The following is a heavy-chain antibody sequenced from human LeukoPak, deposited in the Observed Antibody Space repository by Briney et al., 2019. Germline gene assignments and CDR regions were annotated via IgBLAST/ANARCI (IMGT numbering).Heavy chain of an antibody. CDR1: GGPFSGYY. CDR3: ARGYKGSIAARFSWFDP. V-gene: IGHV4-34*01. D-gene: IGHD6-6*01. Sequence: SETLSLTCAVYGGPFSGYYWSWIRQPPGKGLEWIGEINHSGSTNYNPSLKSRVTISVDTSKNQFSLKLSSVTAADTAVYYCARGYKGSIAARFSWFDPWGQGTLVTVSS. CDR2: INHSGST. J-gene: IGHJ5*02.